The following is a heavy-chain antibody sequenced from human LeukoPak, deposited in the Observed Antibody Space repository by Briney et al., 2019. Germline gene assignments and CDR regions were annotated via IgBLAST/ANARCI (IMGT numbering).Heavy chain of an antibody. V-gene: IGHV3-23*01. J-gene: IGHJ4*02. CDR1: GFTFSSYG. Sequence: GGSLRLSCAASGFTFSSYGMSWVRQAPGKGLEWVSAISGSGGSTYYADSVKGRFTISRVNSKNTLYLQMNSLRAEDTAVYYCAKAGSSWYSFDYWGQGTLVTVSS. D-gene: IGHD6-13*01. CDR2: ISGSGGST. CDR3: AKAGSSWYSFDY.